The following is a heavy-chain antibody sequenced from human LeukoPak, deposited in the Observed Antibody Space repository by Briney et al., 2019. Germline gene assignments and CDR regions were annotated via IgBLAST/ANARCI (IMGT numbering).Heavy chain of an antibody. Sequence: GGSLRLSCAASGFTFSSYAMSWVRQAPGKGLEWVSAISGSGGSTYYADSVKGRFTISRDNSKNTLYLQMNSLRAEDTAVYYCAKNSGWYVPYYYYGMDVWGQETTVTVSS. CDR1: GFTFSSYA. D-gene: IGHD6-19*01. CDR2: ISGSGGST. CDR3: AKNSGWYVPYYYYGMDV. V-gene: IGHV3-23*01. J-gene: IGHJ6*02.